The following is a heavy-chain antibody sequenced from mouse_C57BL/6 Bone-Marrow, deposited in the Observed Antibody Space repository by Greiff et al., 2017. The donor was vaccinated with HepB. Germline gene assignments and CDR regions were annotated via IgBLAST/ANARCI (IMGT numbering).Heavy chain of an antibody. J-gene: IGHJ1*03. CDR3: ARRDYYGSSWDFDV. Sequence: DVMLVESGGGLVKPGGSLKLSCAASGFTFSDYGMHWVRQAPEKGLEWVAYISSGSSTIYYADTVKGRFTISRDNAKNTRFLQMTSLRSEDTAMYYCARRDYYGSSWDFDVWGTGTTVTVAS. CDR1: GFTFSDYG. CDR2: ISSGSSTI. V-gene: IGHV5-17*01. D-gene: IGHD1-1*01.